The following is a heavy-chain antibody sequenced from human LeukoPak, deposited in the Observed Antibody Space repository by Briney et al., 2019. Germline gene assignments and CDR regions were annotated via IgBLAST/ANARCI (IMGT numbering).Heavy chain of an antibody. Sequence: GGSLRLSCVVSGFTFNKCWMNGVGQAPGKGLEWVAHINADGRDKYYVDSGKGRFTISKDNAENSLYLQMNSLRVEDTAVYYCTSWGDTTAEYFQRWGQGTLVTVSS. D-gene: IGHD2-21*02. CDR2: INADGRDK. CDR1: GFTFNKCW. V-gene: IGHV3-7*01. CDR3: TSWGDTTAEYFQR. J-gene: IGHJ1*01.